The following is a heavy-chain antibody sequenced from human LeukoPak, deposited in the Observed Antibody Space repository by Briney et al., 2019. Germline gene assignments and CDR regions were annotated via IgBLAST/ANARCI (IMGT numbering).Heavy chain of an antibody. CDR1: GFTFSSYI. CDR2: ITSNGDTT. Sequence: GGSLRLSCSASGFTFSSYIMHWARQAPGKGLEYVSAITSNGDTTYYADSVKGRVTISRDNSKNTLYLQMSSLRAEDTAVYYCVKDDSYYYDSSGRDSWGQGTLVTFSS. CDR3: VKDDSYYYDSSGRDS. V-gene: IGHV3-64D*09. D-gene: IGHD3-22*01. J-gene: IGHJ4*02.